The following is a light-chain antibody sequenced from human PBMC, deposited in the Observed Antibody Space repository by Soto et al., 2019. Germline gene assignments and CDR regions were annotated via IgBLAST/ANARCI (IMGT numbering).Light chain of an antibody. CDR1: QSVSSNY. CDR3: QLYGSSPVT. CDR2: AAS. J-gene: IGKJ5*01. V-gene: IGKV3-20*01. Sequence: ENVLTQSPGTLSLSPGERATLSCRASQSVSSNYLAWYQQKPGQAPGLLIYAASTRATGIPDRFSGSGSGTDFSLSISRLEPEDFAVYYCQLYGSSPVTFGQGTRLEIK.